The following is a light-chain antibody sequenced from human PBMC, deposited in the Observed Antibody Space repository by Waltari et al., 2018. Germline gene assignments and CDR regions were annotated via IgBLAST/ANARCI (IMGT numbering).Light chain of an antibody. J-gene: IGLJ1*01. V-gene: IGLV2-14*03. CDR3: SSYTTGSTRYV. CDR1: SSDIGAYNF. CDR2: DVN. Sequence: QSALTQHASVSGSPGQSITIPCTGTSSDIGAYNFVSWYQKHPGKAPKVMIYDVNNRPSGVSSRFSGSKSGNTASLTISGLQAEDEADYYCSSYTTGSTRYVFGSGTKVTVL.